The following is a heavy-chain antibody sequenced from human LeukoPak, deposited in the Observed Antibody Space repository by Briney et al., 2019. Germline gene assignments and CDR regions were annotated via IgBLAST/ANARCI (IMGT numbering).Heavy chain of an antibody. Sequence: GGSLRLSCTASGFTFRSYAMNWVRQAPGEGLEWVSVINNSGDNTFSDSVKGRFTISRDNSKNMLYLQMSSLRGEDTAVYYCARSLKWNLVGFDYWGQGTLVTVSS. J-gene: IGHJ4*02. D-gene: IGHD1-1*01. CDR2: INNSGDNT. CDR1: GFTFRSYA. CDR3: ARSLKWNLVGFDY. V-gene: IGHV3-23*01.